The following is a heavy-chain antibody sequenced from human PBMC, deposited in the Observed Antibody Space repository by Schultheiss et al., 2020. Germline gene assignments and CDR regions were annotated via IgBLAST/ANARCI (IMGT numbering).Heavy chain of an antibody. V-gene: IGHV3-30*04. D-gene: IGHD6-6*01. CDR2: ISYDGSNK. J-gene: IGHJ1*01. Sequence: GGSLRLSCAASGFTFSSYAMHWVRQAPGKGLEWVAVISYDGSNKYYADSVKGRFTISRDNSKNTLYLQMNSLRAEDTAMYYCARGPREGAEYFQHWGQGTLVTVSS. CDR3: ARGPREGAEYFQH. CDR1: GFTFSSYA.